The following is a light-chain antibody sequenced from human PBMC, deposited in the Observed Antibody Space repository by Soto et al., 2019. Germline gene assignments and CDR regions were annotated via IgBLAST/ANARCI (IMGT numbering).Light chain of an antibody. CDR2: DAT. CDR1: SSDVGGYNY. CDR3: SSYTTSNTRQVV. V-gene: IGLV2-14*01. Sequence: QSALTQPASVSGSPGQSITISCTGTSSDVGGYNYVSWYQQHPGKAPRFVIYDATNRPSGVSNRFSGSKSGNTASLTISGLQTEDEADYYCSSYTTSNTRQVVFGTGTKVTVL. J-gene: IGLJ1*01.